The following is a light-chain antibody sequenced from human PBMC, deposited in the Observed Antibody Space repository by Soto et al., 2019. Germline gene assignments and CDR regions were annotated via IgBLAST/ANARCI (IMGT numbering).Light chain of an antibody. CDR3: QQYNDWPRT. Sequence: EILMTQSPATLSVSPGERATLSCRASQSVNSNLAWYQQKPGQAPRILIYGASARATAIPARFSGSGSGTDFTLTISSLQSEDFAVYYCQQYNDWPRTFGGGTKVEIK. V-gene: IGKV3-15*01. CDR2: GAS. CDR1: QSVNSN. J-gene: IGKJ4*01.